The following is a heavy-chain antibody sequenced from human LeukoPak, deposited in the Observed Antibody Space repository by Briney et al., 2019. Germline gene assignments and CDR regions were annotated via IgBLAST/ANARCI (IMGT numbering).Heavy chain of an antibody. Sequence: XSLTXXXSGXSXXNYYWSWIRQPPGKGLEWIGYIYYSGSTNYNPSLRSRVTISVDTSKNQFSLKLSSVTAADTAVYYCARDRDYYGSGSSYFDYWGQGTLVTVSS. D-gene: IGHD3-10*01. CDR1: GXSXXNYY. J-gene: IGHJ4*02. CDR3: ARDRDYYGSGSSYFDY. CDR2: IYYSGST. V-gene: IGHV4-59*01.